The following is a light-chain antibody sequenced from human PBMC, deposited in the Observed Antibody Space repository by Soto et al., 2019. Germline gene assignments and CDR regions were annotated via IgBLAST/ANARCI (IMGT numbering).Light chain of an antibody. CDR1: SRDVGGYNY. Sequence: QSVLTQPASVSGSPGQSITISCTGTSRDVGGYNYVSWYQQHPGKAPKLMIYEVSNRPSGVSNRFSGSKSGNTASLTISGLQAEDEADYYCSSYTSSSTPYVFGTGTKVTV. CDR2: EVS. CDR3: SSYTSSSTPYV. J-gene: IGLJ1*01. V-gene: IGLV2-14*01.